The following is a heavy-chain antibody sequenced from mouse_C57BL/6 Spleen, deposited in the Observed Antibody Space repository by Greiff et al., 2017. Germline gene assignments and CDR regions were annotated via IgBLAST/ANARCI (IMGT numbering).Heavy chain of an antibody. CDR3: ARWTDSNYDWYFDV. D-gene: IGHD2-5*01. CDR1: GYTFTSYW. CDR2: IDPSDSET. Sequence: QVQLQQPGAELVRPGSSVKLSCKASGYTFTSYWMHWVKQRPIQGLEWIGNIDPSDSETHYNQKFKDKATLTVDKSSSTAYMQLSSLTSEDSAVYYCARWTDSNYDWYFDVWGTGTTVTVSS. J-gene: IGHJ1*03. V-gene: IGHV1-52*01.